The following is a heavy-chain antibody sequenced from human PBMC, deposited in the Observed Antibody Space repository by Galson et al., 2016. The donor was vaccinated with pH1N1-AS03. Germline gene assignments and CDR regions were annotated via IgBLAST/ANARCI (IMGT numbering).Heavy chain of an antibody. Sequence: QSGAEVKKPGESLKISCKGSGYSFVSYWIGWVRQMPGKGLEWMGVIYSGVSADTRYSPSFQGPVTISADKSLSTAYLQWSSLKASDSAIYYCARTSGYSSHWALDIWGQGTMVTVSS. CDR1: GYSFVSYW. CDR3: ARTSGYSSHWALDI. V-gene: IGHV5-51*01. J-gene: IGHJ3*02. D-gene: IGHD5-18*01. CDR2: IYSGVSADT.